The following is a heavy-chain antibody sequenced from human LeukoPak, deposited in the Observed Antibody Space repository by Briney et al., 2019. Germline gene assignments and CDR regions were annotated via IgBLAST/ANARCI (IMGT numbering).Heavy chain of an antibody. CDR3: AHCSGYYDSSGYYQTPYFDY. V-gene: IGHV2-5*02. Sequence: SGPTLVNPTQTLTLTCTFSGFSRSTSGVGVGWIRQPPGKALEWLALIYWDDDKRYSPSLKSRLTITKDTSKNQVVLTMTNMDPVDTATYYCAHCSGYYDSSGYYQTPYFDYWGQGTLVTVSS. J-gene: IGHJ4*02. D-gene: IGHD3-22*01. CDR2: IYWDDDK. CDR1: GFSRSTSGVG.